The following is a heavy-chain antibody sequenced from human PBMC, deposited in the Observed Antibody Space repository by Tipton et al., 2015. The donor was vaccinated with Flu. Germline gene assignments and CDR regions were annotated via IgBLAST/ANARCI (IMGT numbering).Heavy chain of an antibody. D-gene: IGHD6-19*01. CDR1: GGSFSGYY. Sequence: TLSLTCAVYGGSFSGYYWSWIRQSPGKGLEWIGEINHRGSPNYNPSLKSRVTISVDTSKNQFSLKVTSLTAADTTIYYCARDSGHTNAYLDFWGQGTQVTVSS. V-gene: IGHV4-34*01. J-gene: IGHJ4*02. CDR3: ARDSGHTNAYLDF. CDR2: INHRGSP.